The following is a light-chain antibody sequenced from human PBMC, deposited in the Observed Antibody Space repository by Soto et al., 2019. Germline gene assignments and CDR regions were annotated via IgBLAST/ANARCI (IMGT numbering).Light chain of an antibody. CDR1: QSVSSSY. Sequence: ESVLTQSPSTLSLSPGERATLSCRASQSVSSSYLAWYQQKPGQAPRLLIYGASSRATGIPDRFSGSGSGTDFTLTISRLEPEDFAVYYCQQYGSSPTFGQGTRLEIK. V-gene: IGKV3-20*01. CDR3: QQYGSSPT. CDR2: GAS. J-gene: IGKJ5*01.